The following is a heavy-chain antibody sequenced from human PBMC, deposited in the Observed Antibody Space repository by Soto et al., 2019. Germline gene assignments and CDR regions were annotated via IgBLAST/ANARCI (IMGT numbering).Heavy chain of an antibody. CDR1: GFTFSTYG. CDR3: AKEHDGSGYFHQYGMDV. Sequence: VQLVESGGGVVQPGRSLTLSCAASGFTFSTYGMHWVRQAPGKGLGWVALISFDASNKYYADSVKGRFTISRDNSKNTLFLLLDSLRAEDTAVYYCAKEHDGSGYFHQYGMDVWGQGTTVTVSS. CDR2: ISFDASNK. J-gene: IGHJ6*02. D-gene: IGHD3-22*01. V-gene: IGHV3-30*18.